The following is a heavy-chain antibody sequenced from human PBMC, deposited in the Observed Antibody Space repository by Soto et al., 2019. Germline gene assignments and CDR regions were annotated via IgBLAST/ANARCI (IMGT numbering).Heavy chain of an antibody. CDR3: ARPYCSGGSCYFYYGMDV. V-gene: IGHV5-10-1*01. Sequence: GASLKISCKGSGYSFTSYWISWVRQMPGKGLEWMGRIDPSDSYTNYSPSFQGHVTISADKSISTAYLQWSSLKASDTAMYYCARPYCSGGSCYFYYGMDVWGQGTTVTVSS. D-gene: IGHD2-15*01. CDR1: GYSFTSYW. CDR2: IDPSDSYT. J-gene: IGHJ6*02.